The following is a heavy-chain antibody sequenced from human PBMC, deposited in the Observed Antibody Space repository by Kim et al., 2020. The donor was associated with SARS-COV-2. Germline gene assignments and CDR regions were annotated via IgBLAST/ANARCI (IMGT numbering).Heavy chain of an antibody. CDR1: GFTFSPYS. Sequence: GGSLRLSCAASGFTFSPYSMNWVRQAPGKRLEWVSSISSSSRYTYYAYSVKGRFTISRDNAKNSLYLQMHSLRAEDTAVYYCARDREHGDGTFDIWGQGT. V-gene: IGHV3-21*01. D-gene: IGHD1-1*01. CDR3: ARDREHGDGTFDI. J-gene: IGHJ3*02. CDR2: ISSSSRYT.